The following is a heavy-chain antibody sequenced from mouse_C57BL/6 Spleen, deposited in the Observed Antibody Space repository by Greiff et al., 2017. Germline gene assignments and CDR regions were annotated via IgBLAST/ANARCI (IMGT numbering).Heavy chain of an antibody. J-gene: IGHJ2*01. Sequence: EVKLVESGGDLVKPGGSLKLSCAASGFTFSSYGMSWVRQTPDKRLEWVATISSGGSYTYYPDSVKGRFTISRDNAKNTLYLQMSSLKSEDTAMYYCARQRRDGSPYFDYWGQGTTLTVSS. V-gene: IGHV5-6*01. CDR3: ARQRRDGSPYFDY. CDR1: GFTFSSYG. CDR2: ISSGGSYT. D-gene: IGHD1-1*01.